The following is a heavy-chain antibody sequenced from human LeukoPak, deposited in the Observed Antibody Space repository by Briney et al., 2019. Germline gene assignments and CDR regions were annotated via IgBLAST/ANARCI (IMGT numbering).Heavy chain of an antibody. V-gene: IGHV4-59*08. Sequence: PSETLSLTCTVSGGSISSYYWSWIRQPAGKGLEWIGYIYYSGSTNYNPSLKSRVTISVDTSKNQFSLKLSSVTAADTAVYYCARHPLVTMVRGVAWDFDYWGQGTLVTVSS. D-gene: IGHD3-10*01. J-gene: IGHJ4*02. CDR3: ARHPLVTMVRGVAWDFDY. CDR1: GGSISSYY. CDR2: IYYSGST.